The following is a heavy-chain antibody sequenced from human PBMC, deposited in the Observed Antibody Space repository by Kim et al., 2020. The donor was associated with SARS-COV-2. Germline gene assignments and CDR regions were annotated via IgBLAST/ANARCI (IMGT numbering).Heavy chain of an antibody. V-gene: IGHV3-21*04. CDR1: GFTFSSYI. Sequence: GGSLRLSCAASGFTFSSYIMNWVRQAPGKGLEWVSSISSSSSYIYYADSVKGRFTIHRDNAKNSLYLQMNSLRAEDTAVYYCARNGKDYDSVTGYSDYYYGMDVWGQGTTITVSS. D-gene: IGHD3-9*01. CDR3: ARNGKDYDSVTGYSDYYYGMDV. CDR2: ISSSSSYI. J-gene: IGHJ6*02.